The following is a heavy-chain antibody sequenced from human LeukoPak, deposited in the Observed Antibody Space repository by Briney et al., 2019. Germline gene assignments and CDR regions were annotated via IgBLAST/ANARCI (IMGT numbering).Heavy chain of an antibody. J-gene: IGHJ3*02. D-gene: IGHD3-10*01. CDR3: AMRDRGYGLDI. Sequence: GGSLRLSCAASGFSLRAYDLIWVRQAPGKGLDWDSIINGGGDIMMYEDSVKGRFTISRDNSKNTFYLQMNSLRVEDTAVYYCAMRDRGYGLDIWGQGTMVTVSS. CDR1: GFSLRAYD. V-gene: IGHV3-23*01. CDR2: INGGGDIM.